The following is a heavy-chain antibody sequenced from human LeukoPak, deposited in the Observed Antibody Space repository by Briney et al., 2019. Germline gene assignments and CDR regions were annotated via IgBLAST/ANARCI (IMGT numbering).Heavy chain of an antibody. CDR1: GGSISSGGYY. CDR2: IYYSGST. D-gene: IGHD3-10*01. J-gene: IGHJ4*02. Sequence: SETLSLTCTVSGGSISSGGYYWSWIRQHPGKGLEWIGYIYYSGSTYYNPSLKSRVTISVDTSKNQFSLKLSSVTAADTAVYYCASGYGSGSYYKENYFDYWGQGTLVTVSS. CDR3: ASGYGSGSYYKENYFDY. V-gene: IGHV4-31*03.